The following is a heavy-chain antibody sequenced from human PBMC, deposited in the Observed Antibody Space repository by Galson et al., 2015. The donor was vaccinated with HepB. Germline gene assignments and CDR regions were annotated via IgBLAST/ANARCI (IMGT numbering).Heavy chain of an antibody. V-gene: IGHV3-30-3*01. CDR2: ISYDGSKK. J-gene: IGHJ4*02. CDR1: GFTFSTYA. CDR3: ARSGTGAHSSGWYNFDD. D-gene: IGHD6-19*01. Sequence: SLRLSCAASGFTFSTYAMHWVRQAPGKGLEWMALISYDGSKKYYADSVKGRFTISRDSSKNTLYVQMNSLRAEDTAVYHCARSGTGAHSSGWYNFDDWGQGTLVTVSS.